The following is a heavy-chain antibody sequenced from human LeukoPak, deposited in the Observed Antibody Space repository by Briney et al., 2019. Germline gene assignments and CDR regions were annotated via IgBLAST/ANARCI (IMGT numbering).Heavy chain of an antibody. D-gene: IGHD4-17*01. CDR1: GFTFSSYA. CDR3: AKDPNGDYVGAFDT. V-gene: IGHV3-23*01. Sequence: GGSLRLSCAASGFTFSSYAMSWVRQAPGKGLERVSAISGSGGSTYYADSVKGRFTISRDNSKHALYLQMNSLRAEDTAVYYCAKDPNGDYVGAFDTWGQGTMVIVSS. CDR2: ISGSGGST. J-gene: IGHJ3*02.